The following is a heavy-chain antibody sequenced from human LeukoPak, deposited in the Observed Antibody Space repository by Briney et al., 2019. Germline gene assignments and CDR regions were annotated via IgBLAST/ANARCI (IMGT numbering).Heavy chain of an antibody. D-gene: IGHD6-6*01. Sequence: ASVKVSCKASGYTFTGYYMHWVRQAPGQGLEWMGWINPNSGGTNYAQKFQGRVTMTRDTSISTAYMELSRLRSDDTAVYYCAREPSIAALSSKVGGYWGQGTLVTVSS. CDR1: GYTFTGYY. CDR3: AREPSIAALSSKVGGY. CDR2: INPNSGGT. V-gene: IGHV1-2*02. J-gene: IGHJ4*02.